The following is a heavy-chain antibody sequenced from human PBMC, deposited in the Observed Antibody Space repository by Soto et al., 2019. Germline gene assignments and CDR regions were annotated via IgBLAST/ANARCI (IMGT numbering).Heavy chain of an antibody. V-gene: IGHV1-69*13. Sequence: SVKVSCKASGGTFSSYAISWVRQSPGQGLEWMGGIIPIFGTANYAQKFQGRVTITADESTSTAYMELSSLRSEDTAVYYCATLTVTTQDYYYGMDVWAQGTTVTGSS. CDR3: ATLTVTTQDYYYGMDV. D-gene: IGHD4-17*01. CDR2: IIPIFGTA. CDR1: GGTFSSYA. J-gene: IGHJ6*02.